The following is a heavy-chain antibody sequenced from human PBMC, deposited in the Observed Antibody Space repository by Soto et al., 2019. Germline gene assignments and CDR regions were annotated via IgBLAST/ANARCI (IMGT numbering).Heavy chain of an antibody. CDR2: INHSGST. CDR1: GGSFSGYY. CDR3: ARSNLRLYYYYYYGMDV. D-gene: IGHD6-25*01. J-gene: IGHJ6*02. V-gene: IGHV4-34*01. Sequence: SSETLSLTCAVYGGSFSGYYWSWIRQPPGKGLEWIGEINHSGSTNYNPSLKSRVTISVDTSKNQFSLKLSSVTAADTAVYYCARSNLRLYYYYYYGMDVWGQGTTVTVSS.